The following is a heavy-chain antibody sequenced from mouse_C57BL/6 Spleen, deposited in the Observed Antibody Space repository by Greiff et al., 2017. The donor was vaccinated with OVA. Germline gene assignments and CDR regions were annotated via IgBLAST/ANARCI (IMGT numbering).Heavy chain of an antibody. CDR3: ARSAKLYDYPWFAY. J-gene: IGHJ3*01. V-gene: IGHV1-53*01. CDR1: GYTFTSYW. D-gene: IGHD2-4*01. Sequence: QVQLQQPGTELVKPGASVKLSCKASGYTFTSYWMHWVKQRPGQGLEWIGNINPSNGGTNYNEKFKSKATLTVDKSSSTAYMQLSRLTSEDSAVYYCARSAKLYDYPWFAYWGQGTLVTVSA. CDR2: INPSNGGT.